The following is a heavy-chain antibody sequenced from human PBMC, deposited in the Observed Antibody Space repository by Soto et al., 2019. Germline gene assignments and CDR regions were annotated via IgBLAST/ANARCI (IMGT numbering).Heavy chain of an antibody. CDR3: ARGNGGNSYY. Sequence: ASVKVSCKASGYTFTSYAMHWVRQAPGQRLEWMGWINAGNGNTKYSQKFQGRVTMTTDTSTSTAYMELRSLRSDDTAVYYCARGNGGNSYYWGQGTLVTVPS. J-gene: IGHJ4*02. V-gene: IGHV1-3*01. CDR1: GYTFTSYA. D-gene: IGHD2-21*02. CDR2: INAGNGNT.